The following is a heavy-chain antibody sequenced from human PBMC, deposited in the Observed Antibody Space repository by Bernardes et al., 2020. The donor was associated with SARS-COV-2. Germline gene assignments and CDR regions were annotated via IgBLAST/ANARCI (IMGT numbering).Heavy chain of an antibody. Sequence: GGSLRLSCAGSGFTFADYAMHWVRQAPGKGLEWVSGISWNSGSIGYADSVKGRFTISRDNAKNSLYLQMNSLRAEDTALYYCAKVASDAFDIWGQGTMVTVSS. CDR3: AKVASDAFDI. J-gene: IGHJ3*02. CDR1: GFTFADYA. V-gene: IGHV3-9*01. CDR2: ISWNSGSI. D-gene: IGHD5-12*01.